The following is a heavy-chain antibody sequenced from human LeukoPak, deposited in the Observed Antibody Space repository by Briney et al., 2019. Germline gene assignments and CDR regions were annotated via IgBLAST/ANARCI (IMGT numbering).Heavy chain of an antibody. CDR2: IYHSGST. Sequence: SETLSLTCAVSGYSISSGYYWGWIRQPPGKALEWIGSIYHSGSTYYNPSLKSRVTISVDTSKNQFSLKLSSVTAADTAVYYCATIYGDYYFDYWGQGTLVTVSS. V-gene: IGHV4-38-2*01. J-gene: IGHJ4*02. CDR3: ATIYGDYYFDY. CDR1: GYSISSGYY. D-gene: IGHD4-17*01.